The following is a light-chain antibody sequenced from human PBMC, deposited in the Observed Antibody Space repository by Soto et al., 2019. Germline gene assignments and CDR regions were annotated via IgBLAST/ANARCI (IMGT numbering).Light chain of an antibody. CDR2: GIS. V-gene: IGKV3-20*01. Sequence: ESVLTQSPGTLSLSPGERATLSCRASQSVDNRYFAWYQQKPGQAPRLLIYGISNRATGIPDRFSGSGSGTDFTLTISRLEPEDFAVYYCQQYGSSPKTFGQGTKVEIK. J-gene: IGKJ1*01. CDR1: QSVDNRY. CDR3: QQYGSSPKT.